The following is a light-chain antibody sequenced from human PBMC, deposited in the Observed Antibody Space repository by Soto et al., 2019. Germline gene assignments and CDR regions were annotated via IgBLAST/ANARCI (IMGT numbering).Light chain of an antibody. Sequence: QAVVTQEPSLTVSPGGTVTLTCGSSTGAVTSGHWPHWFQQKPGQAPRTLIYDTSNTHSCTPDRFSGSLLGGKAALTLSGAQAEEEADYSCLVIFTGVGEVFGTGPKLTVL. V-gene: IGLV7-46*01. CDR2: DTS. CDR1: TGAVTSGHW. CDR3: LVIFTGVGEV. J-gene: IGLJ1*01.